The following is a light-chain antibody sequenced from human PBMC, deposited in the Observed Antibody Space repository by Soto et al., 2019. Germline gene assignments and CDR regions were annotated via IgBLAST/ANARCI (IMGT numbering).Light chain of an antibody. CDR3: QQYNNWPRT. J-gene: IGKJ1*01. V-gene: IGKV3-15*01. CDR2: GAS. Sequence: EVVLTQSPDTLSLPPGERATLSCRASQSVSSNLGWYQQKPGQAPRLLIYGASTRATGIPARFSGSGSGTEFILTISSLQSEDFAVYYCQQYNNWPRTFGQGTKVDIK. CDR1: QSVSSN.